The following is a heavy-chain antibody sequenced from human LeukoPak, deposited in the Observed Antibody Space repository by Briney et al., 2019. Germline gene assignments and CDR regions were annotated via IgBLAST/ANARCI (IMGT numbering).Heavy chain of an antibody. CDR1: GGSISSYY. J-gene: IGHJ4*02. CDR2: IYTSGST. V-gene: IGHV4-4*07. Sequence: SETLSLTCTVSGGSISSYYWTWIRQPAGKRLEWIGRIYTSGSTNYNPSLRSRVTMSLDTSKNQFSLKLSSVTAADTAVYYCARDGPAAGHAFDYWGQGTLVTVSS. CDR3: ARDGPAAGHAFDY.